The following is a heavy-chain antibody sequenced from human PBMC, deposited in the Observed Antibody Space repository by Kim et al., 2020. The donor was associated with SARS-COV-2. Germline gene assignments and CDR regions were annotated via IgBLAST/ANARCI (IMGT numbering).Heavy chain of an antibody. Sequence: ASVKVSCKASGFTFSDYAMYWVRQAPGQRLEWMGWINAGSGNTRYSQKFQGRVTITWDTSASTAYMDLTSLRFEDTAVYYCARERFGGAFDYWGQGNLVT. CDR3: ARERFGGAFDY. J-gene: IGHJ4*02. D-gene: IGHD3-10*01. V-gene: IGHV1-3*01. CDR1: GFTFSDYA. CDR2: INAGSGNT.